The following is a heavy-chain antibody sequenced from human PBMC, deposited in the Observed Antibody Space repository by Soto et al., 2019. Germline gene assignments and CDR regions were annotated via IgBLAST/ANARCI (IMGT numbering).Heavy chain of an antibody. CDR2: IYPGDSDT. CDR3: ARGGGVGATGDHAFDI. D-gene: IGHD1-26*01. V-gene: IGHV5-51*01. Sequence: GESLKISCKGSGYSFTSYWIGWVRQMPGKGLEWMGIIYPGDSDTRYSPSFQGQVTISADKSISTAYLQWGSLKASDTAMYYCARGGGVGATGDHAFDIWGQGTMVTVSS. J-gene: IGHJ3*02. CDR1: GYSFTSYW.